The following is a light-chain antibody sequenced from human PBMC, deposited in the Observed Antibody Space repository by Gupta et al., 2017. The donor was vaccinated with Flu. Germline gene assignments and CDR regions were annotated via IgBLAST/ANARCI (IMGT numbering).Light chain of an antibody. CDR2: WAS. Sequence: DIVMSQSPDSLAVSLGERATINCKSSKSVLYHSNNKNYLAWYQQKPGQPPKLLISWASTRESGVPDLFSGSGSGTDFTLTISRLQAEDVAVYYCQQYYSSPQAFGQGTKVEIK. CDR3: QQYYSSPQA. J-gene: IGKJ1*01. V-gene: IGKV4-1*01. CDR1: KSVLYHSNNKNY.